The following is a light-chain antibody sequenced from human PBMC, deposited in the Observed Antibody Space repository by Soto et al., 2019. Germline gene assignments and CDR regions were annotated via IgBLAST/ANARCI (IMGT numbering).Light chain of an antibody. J-gene: IGKJ4*01. CDR3: QQSSHWPPV. Sequence: EIVLTQSPATLSLSPGSRVTLSCRASQSVWRSLAWYQQEAGQAPRLLIYASSNRATGIPARFSGSGSGTDFTLTITSLEPEDSAVYYCQQSSHWPPVFGGGTRVEVK. V-gene: IGKV3-11*01. CDR1: QSVWRS. CDR2: ASS.